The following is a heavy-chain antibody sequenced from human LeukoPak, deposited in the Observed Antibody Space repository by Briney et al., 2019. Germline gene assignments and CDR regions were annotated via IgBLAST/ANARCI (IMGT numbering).Heavy chain of an antibody. CDR3: ARVRCSSSWYPLSPPSFDY. CDR2: IYSSGST. CDR1: GGSISGYY. J-gene: IGHJ4*02. V-gene: IGHV4-59*01. Sequence: SETLSLTCTVSGGSISGYYWSWIRQPPGKGLEWIGYIYSSGSTNYNPSLKSRVTISIDTSKNQFSLKLSSVTAADTAVYYCARVRCSSSWYPLSPPSFDYWGQGTLVTVSS. D-gene: IGHD6-13*01.